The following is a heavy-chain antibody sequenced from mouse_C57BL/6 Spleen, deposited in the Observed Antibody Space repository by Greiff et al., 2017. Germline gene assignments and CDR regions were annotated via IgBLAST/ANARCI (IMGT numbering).Heavy chain of an antibody. D-gene: IGHD1-1*01. J-gene: IGHJ1*03. Sequence: EVKLVESGGGLVKPGGSLTLSCAASGFTFSDYGMHWVRQAPEKGLEWVAYISSGSSTIYYADTVKGRFTISRDNAKKTLFLQMTSRRSEDTAMYYCARPAVEGYCDVWGTGTTVTVSS. CDR2: ISSGSSTI. V-gene: IGHV5-17*01. CDR1: GFTFSDYG. CDR3: ARPAVEGYCDV.